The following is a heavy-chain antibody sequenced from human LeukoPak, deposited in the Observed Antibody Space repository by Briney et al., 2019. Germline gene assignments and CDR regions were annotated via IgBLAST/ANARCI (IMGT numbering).Heavy chain of an antibody. J-gene: IGHJ4*02. V-gene: IGHV4-59*12. Sequence: SETLSLTCTVSGGSISGYYWSWIRQPPGKGLEWIGYIYYSGSTNYNPSLKSRVTISVDTSKNQFSLKLSSVTAADTAVYYCARDSPKSGYFYYFDYWGQGTLVTVSS. CDR1: GGSISGYY. CDR3: ARDSPKSGYFYYFDY. D-gene: IGHD3-3*01. CDR2: IYYSGST.